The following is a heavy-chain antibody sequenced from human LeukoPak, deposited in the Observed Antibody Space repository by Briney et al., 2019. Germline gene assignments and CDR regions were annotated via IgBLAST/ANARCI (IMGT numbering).Heavy chain of an antibody. CDR2: IYYSGST. CDR1: GGSISSGGYY. Sequence: SETLSLTCTVSGGSISSGGYYWSWIRQHPGKGLEWIGYIYYSGSTYYNPSLKSRVTISVDTSKNQFSLKLSSVTAADTAVYYCARGELWPRYFDYWGQGTLVTVSS. J-gene: IGHJ4*02. D-gene: IGHD5-18*01. V-gene: IGHV4-31*03. CDR3: ARGELWPRYFDY.